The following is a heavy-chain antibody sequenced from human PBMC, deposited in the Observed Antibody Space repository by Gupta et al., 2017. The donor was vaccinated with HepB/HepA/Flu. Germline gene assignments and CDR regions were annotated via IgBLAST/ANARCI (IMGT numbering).Heavy chain of an antibody. CDR2: IYWNDDK. CDR1: GFSLSTSGVG. D-gene: IGHD6-6*01. Sequence: QITLKESGPTLVKPTQTLTLTCTFSGFSLSTSGVGVGWIRQPPGKALEWLALIYWNDDKRYSPSLKSRLTITKDTSKNQVVLTMTNMDPVDTATYYCAHRRLRAARGDFDYWGQGTLVTVSS. V-gene: IGHV2-5*01. CDR3: AHRRLRAARGDFDY. J-gene: IGHJ4*02.